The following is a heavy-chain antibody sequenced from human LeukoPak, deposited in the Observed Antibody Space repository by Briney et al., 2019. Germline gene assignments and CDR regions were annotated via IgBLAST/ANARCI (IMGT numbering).Heavy chain of an antibody. CDR3: ARSTPASEDYYMDV. CDR1: GGSFSGYY. J-gene: IGHJ6*03. D-gene: IGHD6-13*01. V-gene: IGHV4-59*01. Sequence: SETLSLTCAVYGGSFSGYYWSWIRQPPGKGLEWIGYIYYSGSTNYNPSLKSRVTISVDTSKNQFSLKLSSVTAADTAVYYCARSTPASEDYYMDVWGKGTTVTVSS. CDR2: IYYSGST.